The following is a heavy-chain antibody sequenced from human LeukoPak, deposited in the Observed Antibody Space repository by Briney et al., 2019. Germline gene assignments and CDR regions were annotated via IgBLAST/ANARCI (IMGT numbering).Heavy chain of an antibody. CDR1: GGSISSSDW. CDR2: IYHSGST. CDR3: AGGSGYAFEY. D-gene: IGHD5-12*01. Sequence: SETLSLTCAVSGGSISSSDWWSWVRQPPGKGLEWIGEIYHSGSTNYIPSLKSRVTISIDKSKNQFSLKLSSVTAAVTAVYYCAGGSGYAFEYWGQGTLVTVSS. V-gene: IGHV4-4*02. J-gene: IGHJ4*02.